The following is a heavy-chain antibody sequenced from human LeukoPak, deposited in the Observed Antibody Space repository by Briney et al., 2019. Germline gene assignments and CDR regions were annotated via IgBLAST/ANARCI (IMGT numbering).Heavy chain of an antibody. CDR1: GGSISSYY. J-gene: IGHJ3*02. Sequence: PSETLSLTCTVSGGSISSYYWSWIRQPPGKGLEWIGHIYYSGSTNYNPSLKSRVTISVDTSKNQFSLKLSSVTAADTAVYYCARGVEWLADAFDIWGQGTMVTVSS. CDR3: ARGVEWLADAFDI. CDR2: IYYSGST. D-gene: IGHD6-19*01. V-gene: IGHV4-59*01.